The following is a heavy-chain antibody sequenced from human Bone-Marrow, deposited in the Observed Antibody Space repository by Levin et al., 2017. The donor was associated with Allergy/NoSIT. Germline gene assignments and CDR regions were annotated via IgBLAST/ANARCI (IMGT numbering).Heavy chain of an antibody. CDR2: INYRGVT. CDR1: GGSVSSGTYY. Sequence: HSQTLSLTCSVSGGSVSSGTYYWSWIRRPPGKGLEWIGYINYRGVTKYNPSLKSRVTISVDTSKNEFSLKVTSVTAADTAVYYCARNRIIVSGGNDYYYGMNVWGQGTTVTGS. D-gene: IGHD5/OR15-5a*01. J-gene: IGHJ6*02. V-gene: IGHV4-61*01. CDR3: ARNRIIVSGGNDYYYGMNV.